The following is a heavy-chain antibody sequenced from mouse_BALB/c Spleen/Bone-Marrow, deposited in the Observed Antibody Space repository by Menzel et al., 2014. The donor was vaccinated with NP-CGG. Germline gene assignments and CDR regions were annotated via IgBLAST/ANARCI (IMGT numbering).Heavy chain of an antibody. CDR3: ARLSYYGYHDN. Sequence: VKLVESGGGLVQPGGSLNLACVASGFDFGRYWMSWARQAPGKGLEWIGEINPGSSTINYSPSLKDKFIISRDTAKNSLYLQMNKIRSEDTALDYCARLSYYGYHDNWGQGTTLTVSS. J-gene: IGHJ2*01. CDR2: INPGSSTI. V-gene: IGHV4-2*02. D-gene: IGHD1-2*01. CDR1: GFDFGRYW.